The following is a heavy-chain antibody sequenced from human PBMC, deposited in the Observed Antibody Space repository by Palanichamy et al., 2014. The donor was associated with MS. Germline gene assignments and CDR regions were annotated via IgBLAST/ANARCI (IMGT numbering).Heavy chain of an antibody. V-gene: IGHV3-23*04. Sequence: EVQLVESGGGLVQPGGSLRLSCAASGFTFSSYGMSWVRQAPGKGLEWVSAISGSGGSTYYADSVKGRFTISRDNSKNTLFLQMNSLRAEDTATYYCAKMYCSGGYRYKYYFEYWGQGTLVTVSS. J-gene: IGHJ4*02. CDR3: AKMYCSGGYRYKYYFEY. CDR2: ISGSGGST. CDR1: GFTFSSYG. D-gene: IGHD2-15*01.